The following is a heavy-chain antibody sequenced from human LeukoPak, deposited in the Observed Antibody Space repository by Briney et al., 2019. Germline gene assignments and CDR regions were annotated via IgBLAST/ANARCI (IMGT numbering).Heavy chain of an antibody. CDR2: MTRNGIMT. V-gene: IGHV3-20*04. CDR3: ARKGYCSSTTCYGIDY. Sequence: GGSLRLSCAASGFTFDDYGMSWVRHAPGKGLEWVSSMTRNGIMTGYADPVKGRFTISRDNAKNSLYLQMNNLRVEDTAFYYCARKGYCSSTTCYGIDYWGQGTLVTVSS. CDR1: GFTFDDYG. D-gene: IGHD2-2*01. J-gene: IGHJ4*02.